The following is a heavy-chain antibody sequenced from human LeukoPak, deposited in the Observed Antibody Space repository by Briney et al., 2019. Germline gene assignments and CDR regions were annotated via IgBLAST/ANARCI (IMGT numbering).Heavy chain of an antibody. V-gene: IGHV3-30*04. CDR1: EFTFSSYA. CDR3: AKQGNYDILTGYYTHLY. J-gene: IGHJ4*02. CDR2: ISYDGSNR. Sequence: PGGSLRLSCAASEFTFSSYAMHWVRQAPGKGLEWVALISYDGSNRYYADSVRGRFTISRDNSKNTLYLQMNSLRAEDTAVYYCAKQGNYDILTGYYTHLYWGQGTLVTVPS. D-gene: IGHD3-9*01.